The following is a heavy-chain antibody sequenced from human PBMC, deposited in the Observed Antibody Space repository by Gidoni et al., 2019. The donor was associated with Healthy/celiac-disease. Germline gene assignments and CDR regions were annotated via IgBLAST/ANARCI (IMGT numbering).Heavy chain of an antibody. Sequence: QVQLVESGGGVVQPGRSLRLSCAASGFTFSSYGMHWVRQAPGKGLEWVAVISYDGSNKYYADSVKGRFTISRDNSKNTLYLQMNSLRAEDTAVYYCAKDDYSWATVTRLEYFQHWGQGTLVTVSS. D-gene: IGHD4-17*01. CDR1: GFTFSSYG. CDR3: AKDDYSWATVTRLEYFQH. V-gene: IGHV3-30*18. CDR2: ISYDGSNK. J-gene: IGHJ1*01.